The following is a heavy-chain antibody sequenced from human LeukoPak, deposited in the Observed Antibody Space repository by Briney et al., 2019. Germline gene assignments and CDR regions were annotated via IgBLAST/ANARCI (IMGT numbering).Heavy chain of an antibody. V-gene: IGHV1-18*01. CDR1: GYTFTTYY. CDR2: ISVYNGNT. CDR3: ARVRNYVASLDP. Sequence: ASVKVSCKASGYTFTTYYIGWVRQAPGQGPEWMGWISVYNGNTNYAQRLQGRVTMTTDTSTSTAYMELRSLRSDDTAVYYCARVRNYVASLDPWGQGTPVTVSS. D-gene: IGHD3-16*01. J-gene: IGHJ5*02.